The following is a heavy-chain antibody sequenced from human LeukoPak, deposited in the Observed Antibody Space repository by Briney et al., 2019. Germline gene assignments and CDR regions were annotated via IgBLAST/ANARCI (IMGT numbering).Heavy chain of an antibody. CDR3: AKFSRWLPFEY. Sequence: PSETLSLTCAVSGASISGNYWSWIRQSPEKGLEWIGHIFHDGVTDYNPSLMSRVSIFSDTPKNYFSLRLTSVTAADTAVYYCAKFSRWLPFEYWGQGALVTVSS. V-gene: IGHV4-59*01. J-gene: IGHJ4*02. CDR1: GASISGNY. D-gene: IGHD5-12*01. CDR2: IFHDGVT.